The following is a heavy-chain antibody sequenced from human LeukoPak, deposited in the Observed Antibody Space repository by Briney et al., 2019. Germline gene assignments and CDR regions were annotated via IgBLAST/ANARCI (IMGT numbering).Heavy chain of an antibody. V-gene: IGHV1-46*01. J-gene: IGHJ4*02. CDR1: GYTFTSYY. D-gene: IGHD6-19*01. CDR2: INPSGGST. CDR3: AGEAYSSGKDY. Sequence: GALVKVSCKASGYTFTSYYMHWVRQAPGQGLEWMGIINPSGGSTSYAQKFQGRVTMTRDTSTSTVYMELSSLRSEDTAVYYCAGEAYSSGKDYWGQGTLVTVSS.